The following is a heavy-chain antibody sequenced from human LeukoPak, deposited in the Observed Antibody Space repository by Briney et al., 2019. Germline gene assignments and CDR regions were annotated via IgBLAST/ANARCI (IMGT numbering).Heavy chain of an antibody. D-gene: IGHD3-10*01. CDR2: TSSDLNVK. Sequence: GRSLRLSCAASGFTFSSYAMHWVRQAPGKGLEWVAVTSSDLNVKLYADSVKGRFTISRDNSRSTLYLQMNSLRPEDTAIYYCAREGYYGSGSPPSLYFDYWGQGTLVTVSS. CDR1: GFTFSSYA. V-gene: IGHV3-30-3*01. CDR3: AREGYYGSGSPPSLYFDY. J-gene: IGHJ4*02.